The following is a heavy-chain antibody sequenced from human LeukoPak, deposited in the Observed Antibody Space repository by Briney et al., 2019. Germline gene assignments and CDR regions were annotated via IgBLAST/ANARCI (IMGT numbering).Heavy chain of an antibody. CDR2: IYYSGST. V-gene: IGHV4-31*03. J-gene: IGHJ4*02. Sequence: SQTLSLTCTVSGGSISSGGYYWSWIRQHPGKGLEWIGYIYYSGSTYYNPSLKSRVTISVDTSKNQFSLKLSSVTAADTAVYYCARGRGWLQLFDYWGQGTLVTVSS. D-gene: IGHD5-24*01. CDR3: ARGRGWLQLFDY. CDR1: GGSISSGGYY.